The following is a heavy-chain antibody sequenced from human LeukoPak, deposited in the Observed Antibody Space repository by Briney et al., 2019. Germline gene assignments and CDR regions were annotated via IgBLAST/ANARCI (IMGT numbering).Heavy chain of an antibody. J-gene: IGHJ4*02. D-gene: IGHD3-3*01. CDR2: VSSNGAKA. CDR3: ARDQYDTWSRRGNFDS. V-gene: IGHV3-23*01. Sequence: PGGSLRLSCAASGFTFSSYAITCVRQAPGKGLEWVSAVSSNGAKAYYADSVKGRFTISRDNYKNMVFLQMNSLRAEDTAVFYCARDQYDTWSRRGNFDSWGQGTLVIVSS. CDR1: GFTFSSYA.